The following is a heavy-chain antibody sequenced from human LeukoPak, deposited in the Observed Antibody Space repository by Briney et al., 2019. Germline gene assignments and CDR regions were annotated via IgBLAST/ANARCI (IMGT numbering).Heavy chain of an antibody. Sequence: SETLSLTCTVSGASVNSGSHYWSWFRQPPGRGWEWIGYMYYSGTTNYNPSLKSRVTMSVDTSKNHFSLKMNSLTAADTAEYYCAGLRYHGGNTVWGQGTPVTVSS. CDR3: AGLRYHGGNTV. CDR2: MYYSGTT. V-gene: IGHV4-61*03. J-gene: IGHJ4*02. D-gene: IGHD4-23*01. CDR1: GASVNSGSHY.